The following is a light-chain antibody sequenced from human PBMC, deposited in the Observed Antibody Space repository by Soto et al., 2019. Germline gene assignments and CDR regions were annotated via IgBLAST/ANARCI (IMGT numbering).Light chain of an antibody. CDR1: QSVSGN. CDR2: AAS. Sequence: EIVMTQSPATLSVSPGDRATLSCRASQSVSGNLAWYQQKPGQAPRLLIYAASTRATGIPARFIGSGSGTEFTLTISSLQSEDFSVYYCQQYNNWPPITFGPGTKVDIK. V-gene: IGKV3-15*01. J-gene: IGKJ3*01. CDR3: QQYNNWPPIT.